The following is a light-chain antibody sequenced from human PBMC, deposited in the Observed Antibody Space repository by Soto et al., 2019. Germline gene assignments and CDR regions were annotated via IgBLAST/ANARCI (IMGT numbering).Light chain of an antibody. CDR3: QQYNKWPLT. CDR2: GTS. J-gene: IGKJ4*01. Sequence: EIVMTQSPATLSESPGERATLSCRASQSVSSNVAWYQQKRGQAPRLLIYGTSTRATGIPARFSGSGSGTEFTLTISSLQSEDFAVYYCQQYNKWPLTFGGGTKVEIK. V-gene: IGKV3-15*01. CDR1: QSVSSN.